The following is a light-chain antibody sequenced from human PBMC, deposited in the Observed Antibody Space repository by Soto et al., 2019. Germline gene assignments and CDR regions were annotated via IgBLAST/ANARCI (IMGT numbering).Light chain of an antibody. Sequence: QSVLTQPPSVSGAPGQRVTISCTGSSSNIGAGYDVHWYQQPPGTAPKLLIYGNSNRPSGVPDRFSGYKSGTSASLAITGLQAEDEADYYCQSFDNSLRGWVFGGGTKLTVL. CDR2: GNS. CDR1: SSNIGAGYD. J-gene: IGLJ3*02. CDR3: QSFDNSLRGWV. V-gene: IGLV1-40*01.